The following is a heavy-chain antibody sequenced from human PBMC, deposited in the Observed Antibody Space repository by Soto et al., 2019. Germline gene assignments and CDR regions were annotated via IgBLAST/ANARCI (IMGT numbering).Heavy chain of an antibody. CDR1: GGSFSGYY. CDR2: IYHSGST. V-gene: IGHV4-30-2*01. Sequence: SETLSLTCAVYGGSFSGYYWSWIRQPPGKGLEWIGYIYHSGSTYYNPSLKSRVTISVDRSKNQFSLKLSSVTAADTAVYYCARTLADSDAFDIWGQGTMVTVSS. CDR3: ARTLADSDAFDI. J-gene: IGHJ3*02.